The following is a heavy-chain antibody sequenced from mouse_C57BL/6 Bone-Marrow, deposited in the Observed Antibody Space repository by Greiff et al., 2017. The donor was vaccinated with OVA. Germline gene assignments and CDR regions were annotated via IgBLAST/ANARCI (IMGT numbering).Heavy chain of an antibody. CDR1: GYTFTSYG. D-gene: IGHD1-1*01. CDR3: ARGYGSSLFDY. Sequence: QVQLQQSGAELARPGASVKLSCKASGYTFTSYGISWVKQRTGQGLEWIGEIYPRSGNTYYNEKFKGKATLTADKSSSTAYMELRSLTSEDSAVYFCARGYGSSLFDYWGQGTTITVSS. V-gene: IGHV1-81*01. J-gene: IGHJ2*01. CDR2: IYPRSGNT.